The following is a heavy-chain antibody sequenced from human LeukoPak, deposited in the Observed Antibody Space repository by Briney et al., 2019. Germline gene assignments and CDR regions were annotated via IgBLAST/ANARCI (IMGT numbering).Heavy chain of an antibody. D-gene: IGHD2-2*01. Sequence: GGSLRLSCAASGFTFSNAWMNWVRQAPGKGLEWVGRIKSKTDGGTTDYAAPVKGRFTISRDDSKNTLYLQMNSLKTEDTAVYYCSTVRYSSSWAANDYWGQGTLVTVSS. J-gene: IGHJ4*02. V-gene: IGHV3-15*01. CDR1: GFTFSNAW. CDR2: IKSKTDGGTT. CDR3: STVRYSSSWAANDY.